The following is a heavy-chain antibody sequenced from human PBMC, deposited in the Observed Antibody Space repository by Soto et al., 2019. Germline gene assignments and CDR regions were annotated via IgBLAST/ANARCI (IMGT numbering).Heavy chain of an antibody. J-gene: IGHJ4*02. CDR2: VSSSGSTI. CDR1: GFTFSSYE. D-gene: IGHD3-22*01. Sequence: GGSLRLSCAASGFTFSSYEMNWVRQAPGKGLEWFSYVSSSGSTIYYADSVKGRFTISRDNAKNSLYLQMNSLRAEDTAVYYCARFGYYYDSSGYPKPFDYWGQGTLVTVSS. V-gene: IGHV3-48*03. CDR3: ARFGYYYDSSGYPKPFDY.